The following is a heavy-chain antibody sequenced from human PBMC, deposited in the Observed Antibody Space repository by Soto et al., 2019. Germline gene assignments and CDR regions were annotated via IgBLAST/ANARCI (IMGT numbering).Heavy chain of an antibody. Sequence: QVQLVQSGAEVKKPGSSVKVSCKASGGTSSSESISWLRQAPGQGLEWMGRIIPMFGIAKYAQKFQGRVTITADRSYHTAYMELSSLRSDDAAVYFCARGTPVPTYFFDSWGQGTLLAVSS. J-gene: IGHJ4*02. CDR1: GGTSSSES. CDR3: ARGTPVPTYFFDS. D-gene: IGHD4-17*01. V-gene: IGHV1-69*02. CDR2: IIPMFGIA.